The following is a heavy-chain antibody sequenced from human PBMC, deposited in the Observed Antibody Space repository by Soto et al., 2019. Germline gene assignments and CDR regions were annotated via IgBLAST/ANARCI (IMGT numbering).Heavy chain of an antibody. D-gene: IGHD2-2*01. CDR2: IGTSAST. CDR1: GFTFSSYS. Sequence: DVRLLESGGGLLQPGGSLRLSCAASGFTFSSYSMSWVRQAPGKGLEWVSTIGTSASTYEGDSVRGRFTISRDNTRNKLYLQMNSLRAEDAAVYYCADLSRYCTSSNCACGQGTLVTVSS. J-gene: IGHJ5*02. V-gene: IGHV3-23*02. CDR3: ADLSRYCTSSNCA.